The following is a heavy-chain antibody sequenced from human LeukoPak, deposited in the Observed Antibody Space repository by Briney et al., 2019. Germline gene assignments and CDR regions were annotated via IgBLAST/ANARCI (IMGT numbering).Heavy chain of an antibody. J-gene: IGHJ3*02. CDR3: GRPGANKKGKNAFEI. Sequence: GESLKISCKGFGYSFTNYWIAWVRQMPGKGLEWMGIIYPGDSDTRYSPSSQGRVTISADRSISTAYLQWSSLKASDSGMYYCGRPGANKKGKNAFEIWSQGTMVTISS. CDR2: IYPGDSDT. V-gene: IGHV5-51*01. D-gene: IGHD1-26*01. CDR1: GYSFTNYW.